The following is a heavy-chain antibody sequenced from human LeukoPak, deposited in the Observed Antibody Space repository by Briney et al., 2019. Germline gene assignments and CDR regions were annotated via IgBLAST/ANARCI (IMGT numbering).Heavy chain of an antibody. V-gene: IGHV3-23*01. CDR2: ITNSGGT. D-gene: IGHD1-26*01. Sequence: GGALRLSCAASGFTFSGYVMGWVRQAPGMGLEWVSSITNSGGTYYADSVKGRFTISRDNSKNTLYLQMNSLRAEDTAVYYCAKGFLLRVGAPDHWGQGTLVIVSS. CDR3: AKGFLLRVGAPDH. J-gene: IGHJ4*02. CDR1: GFTFSGYV.